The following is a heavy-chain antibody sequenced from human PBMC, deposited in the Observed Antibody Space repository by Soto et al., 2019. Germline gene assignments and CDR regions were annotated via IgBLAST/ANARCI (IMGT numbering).Heavy chain of an antibody. D-gene: IGHD5-12*01. J-gene: IGHJ4*02. Sequence: SVKVSCKASGGTFSSYAISWVRQAPGQGLEWMGGIIPIFGTANYAQKFQGRVTITADESTSTAYMELSSLRSEDTAVYYCARGSKLEMATSHFGYWGQGTLVTVSS. CDR2: IIPIFGTA. V-gene: IGHV1-69*13. CDR3: ARGSKLEMATSHFGY. CDR1: GGTFSSYA.